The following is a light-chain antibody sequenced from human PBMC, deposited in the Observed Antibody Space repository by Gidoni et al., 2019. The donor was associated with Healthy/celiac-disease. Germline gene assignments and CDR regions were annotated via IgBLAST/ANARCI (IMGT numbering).Light chain of an antibody. Sequence: DIQMTQSPSSLSASVGDRVTITCRASQSISSYLNWYQQKPGKAPKLLIYAASSLQSGVPSRFSGSGSETDFTITISSLQPEDFANYYCQQSYSTLTFGGGTKVEIK. CDR3: QQSYSTLT. V-gene: IGKV1-39*01. J-gene: IGKJ4*01. CDR2: AAS. CDR1: QSISSY.